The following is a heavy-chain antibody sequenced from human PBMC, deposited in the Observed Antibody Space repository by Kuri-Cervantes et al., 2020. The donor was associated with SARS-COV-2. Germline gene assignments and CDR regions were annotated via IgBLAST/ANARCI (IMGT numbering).Heavy chain of an antibody. CDR3: ARHLAVAPPRDY. CDR2: IYYSGST. D-gene: IGHD6-19*01. Sequence: SETLSLTCTVSGGSISSDYWSWIRQPPGKGLEWIGSIYYSGSTYYNPSLKSRVTISVDTSKNQSSLKLSSVTAADTAVYYCARHLAVAPPRDYWGQGTLVTVSS. V-gene: IGHV4-59*05. CDR1: GGSISSDY. J-gene: IGHJ4*02.